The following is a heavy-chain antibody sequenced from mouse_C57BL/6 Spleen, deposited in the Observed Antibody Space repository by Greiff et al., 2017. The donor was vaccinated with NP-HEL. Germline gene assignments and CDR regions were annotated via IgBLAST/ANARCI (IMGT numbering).Heavy chain of an antibody. V-gene: IGHV1-76*01. CDR3: ARDYYGSSRFAY. CDR2: IYPGSGNT. CDR1: GYTFTDYY. J-gene: IGHJ3*01. Sequence: QVQLKESGAELVRPGASVKLSCKASGYTFTDYYINWVKQRPGQGLEWIARIYPGSGNTYYNEKFKGKATLTAEKSSSTAYMQLSSLTSEDSAVYFCARDYYGSSRFAYWGQGTLVTVSA. D-gene: IGHD1-1*01.